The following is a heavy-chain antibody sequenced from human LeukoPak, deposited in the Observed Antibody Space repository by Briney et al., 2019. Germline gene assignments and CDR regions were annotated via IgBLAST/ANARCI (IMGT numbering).Heavy chain of an antibody. CDR3: ARGGYSSSDNWFDP. V-gene: IGHV3-48*01. Sequence: AGGSLRLSCVASGFTFSSYEMNWVRQAPGKGLEWVSYISSSSSTIYYADSVKGRFTISRDNAKNSLYLQMNSLRAEDTAAYYCARGGYSSSDNWFDPWGQGTLVTVSS. D-gene: IGHD6-6*01. J-gene: IGHJ5*02. CDR2: ISSSSSTI. CDR1: GFTFSSYE.